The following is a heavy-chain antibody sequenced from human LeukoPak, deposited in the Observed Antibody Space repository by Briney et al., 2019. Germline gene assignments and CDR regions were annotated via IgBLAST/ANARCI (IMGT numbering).Heavy chain of an antibody. V-gene: IGHV4-34*01. D-gene: IGHD1-26*01. Sequence: SETLSLTCVVYGGSLRGYFWGWVRQTPGRGLEWLGEITHNGGTNYMPSLRGPVSVFQDVSKNQFSLKLSSVTAADTGVYYCARGNSGSHWGDQYFYMDVWGKGTTVIVSS. CDR2: ITHNGGT. J-gene: IGHJ6*03. CDR1: GGSLRGYF. CDR3: ARGNSGSHWGDQYFYMDV.